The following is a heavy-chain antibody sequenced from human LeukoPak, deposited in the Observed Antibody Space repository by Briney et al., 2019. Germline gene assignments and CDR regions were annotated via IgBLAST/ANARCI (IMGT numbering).Heavy chain of an antibody. CDR2: ISGSGGIT. CDR3: AKISGFSPTDY. J-gene: IGHJ4*02. Sequence: PGGSLRLSCAASGFTFSSYAMSWVRQAPGKGLEWVSVISGSGGITYYADSMKGRFTISRDNSKNTLYLQMNSLRAEDAAVYYCAKISGFSPTDYWGQGTLVTVSS. CDR1: GFTFSSYA. V-gene: IGHV3-23*01. D-gene: IGHD6-25*01.